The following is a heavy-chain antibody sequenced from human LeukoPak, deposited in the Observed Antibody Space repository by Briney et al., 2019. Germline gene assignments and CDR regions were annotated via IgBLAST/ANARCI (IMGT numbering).Heavy chain of an antibody. CDR3: ASLQQLASGDYYGMDV. V-gene: IGHV5-51*01. J-gene: IGHJ6*02. CDR1: GYSFTSYW. Sequence: PGESLKISCKGSGYSFTSYWIGWVRQMPGKGLEWMGIIYPGDSDTRYSPSFQGQVTISADKSISTAYLQWSSLRASDTAMYYCASLQQLASGDYYGMDVWGQGTTVTVSS. CDR2: IYPGDSDT. D-gene: IGHD6-13*01.